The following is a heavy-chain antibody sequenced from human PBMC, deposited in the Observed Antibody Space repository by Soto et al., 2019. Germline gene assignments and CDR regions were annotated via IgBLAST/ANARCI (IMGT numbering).Heavy chain of an antibody. CDR2: IYYSGST. CDR3: ARRAARSRLRSRDAYYFDY. J-gene: IGHJ4*02. CDR1: GGSISSYY. Sequence: SETLSLTCTVSGGSISSYYRSWIRQPPGKGLEWIGYIYYSGSTNYNPSLKSRVTISVDTSKNQFSPKLSSVTAADTAVYYCARRAARSRLRSRDAYYFDYWGQGTLVTVSS. V-gene: IGHV4-59*08. D-gene: IGHD5-12*01.